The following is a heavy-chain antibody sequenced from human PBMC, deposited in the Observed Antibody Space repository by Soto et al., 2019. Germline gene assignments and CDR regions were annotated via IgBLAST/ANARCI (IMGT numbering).Heavy chain of an antibody. Sequence: QVQLVQSGAEVKKPGSSVKVSCKASGGTFSSYAISWVRQAPGQGLEWMGGIIPIFGTANYAQKFQGRVTITADESTSSAYMELSSLRSEDTAVYYCARDIQLWSTTAGWFDPWGQGTLVTVSS. J-gene: IGHJ5*02. V-gene: IGHV1-69*01. D-gene: IGHD5-18*01. CDR3: ARDIQLWSTTAGWFDP. CDR2: IIPIFGTA. CDR1: GGTFSSYA.